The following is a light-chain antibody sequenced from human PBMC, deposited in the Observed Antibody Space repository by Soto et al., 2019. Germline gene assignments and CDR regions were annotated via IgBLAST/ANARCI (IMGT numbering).Light chain of an antibody. CDR3: QQRNNWPLT. CDR1: QSVSSN. J-gene: IGKJ4*01. V-gene: IGKV3-15*01. CDR2: GAS. Sequence: EIVMTQSPATLSVSPGERATLSCRASQSVSSNLAWYQQKPGQAPRLLIYGASTRATGIPARFSGSGSGTDFSLTISNLEPEDSAVYYCQQRNNWPLTFGGGTKVDIK.